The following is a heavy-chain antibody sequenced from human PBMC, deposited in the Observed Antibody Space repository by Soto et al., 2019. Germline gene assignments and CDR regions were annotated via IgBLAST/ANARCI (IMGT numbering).Heavy chain of an antibody. J-gene: IGHJ5*02. CDR1: GGSIGSGGYY. V-gene: IGHV4-31*03. CDR3: ARECHYDILTGYSYNWFDP. Sequence: PSETLSLTCTVSGGSIGSGGYYWSWIRQHPGKGLEWIGYIYYSGSTYYNPSLKSRVTISVDTSKNQFSLKLSSVTAADTAVYYCARECHYDILTGYSYNWFDPWGQGTLVTVSS. D-gene: IGHD3-9*01. CDR2: IYYSGST.